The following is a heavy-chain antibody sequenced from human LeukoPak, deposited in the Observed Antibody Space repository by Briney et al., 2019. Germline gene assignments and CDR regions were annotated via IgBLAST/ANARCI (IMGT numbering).Heavy chain of an antibody. J-gene: IGHJ4*02. CDR3: SRRYYYNLGSFPFDF. Sequence: SETLSLTCAVSGGPFSGYFWSWIRQSSGKGLEWIGAIHNSGTTNYNPSLNKRVTISENTSKNQFQLNLISVTAADTAVYYCSRRYYYNLGSFPFDFWGQGTLVTVSS. CDR2: IHNSGTT. CDR1: GGPFSGYF. D-gene: IGHD3-10*01. V-gene: IGHV4-34*01.